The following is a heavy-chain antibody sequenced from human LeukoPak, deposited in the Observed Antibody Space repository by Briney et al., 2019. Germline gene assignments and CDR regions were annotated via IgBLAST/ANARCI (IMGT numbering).Heavy chain of an antibody. J-gene: IGHJ5*02. CDR2: ISSSSSTI. CDR1: GFTFSRYS. V-gene: IGHV3-48*01. CDR3: ARDNGDP. Sequence: GGSLRLSCAASGFTFSRYSMNWVRQAPGKGLEWVSFISSSSSTIYYADSVRGRFTISRDNAKNSLFLQMNSLRVEDTALYYCARDNGDPWGQGTLVIVSS.